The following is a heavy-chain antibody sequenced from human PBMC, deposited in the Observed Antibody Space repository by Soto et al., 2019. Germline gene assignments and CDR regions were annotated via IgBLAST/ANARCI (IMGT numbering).Heavy chain of an antibody. CDR3: AKDALRYFDWLPYYYYYMGV. CDR2: IWYDGSNK. J-gene: IGHJ6*03. CDR1: GFTFSSYG. Sequence: QVQLVESGGGVVQPGRSLRLSCAASGFTFSSYGMHWVRQAPGKGLEWVAVIWYDGSNKYYADSVKGRFTISRDNSKNTVYLQINSLRAEDTAVYYCAKDALRYFDWLPYYYYYMGVRGKGTTVTVSS. D-gene: IGHD3-9*01. V-gene: IGHV3-33*06.